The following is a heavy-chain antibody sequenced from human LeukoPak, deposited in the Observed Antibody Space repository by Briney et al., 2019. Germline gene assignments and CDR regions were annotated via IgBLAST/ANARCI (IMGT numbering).Heavy chain of an antibody. D-gene: IGHD6-13*01. CDR3: ARDWGMGPSSSWA. CDR2: IIPILGIA. CDR1: GGTFSSYA. V-gene: IGHV1-69*04. Sequence: SVKVSCKASGGTFSSYAISWVRQAPGQGLEWMGRIIPILGIANYAQKFQGRVTITADESTSTAYMELRSLKSGDTAMYYCARDWGMGPSSSWAWGQGTLVTVSS. J-gene: IGHJ5*02.